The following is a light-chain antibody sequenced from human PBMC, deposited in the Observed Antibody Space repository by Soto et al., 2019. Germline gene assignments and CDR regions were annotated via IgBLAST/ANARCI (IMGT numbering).Light chain of an antibody. CDR2: AAS. V-gene: IGKV1-9*01. CDR3: QQTNSYPIT. J-gene: IGKJ5*01. CDR1: QGISSY. Sequence: DIQLTQSPSFLSASVGDRVTITCRASQGISSYLAWYQQKPGKAPKLLIYAASTLQSGVPSRFRGSGSGTEFTLTISRLQPEDFATYYCQQTNSYPITFGQGTRLEIK.